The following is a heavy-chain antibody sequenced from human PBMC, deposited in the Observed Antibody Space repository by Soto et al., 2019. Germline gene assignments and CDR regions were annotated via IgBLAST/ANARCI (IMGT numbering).Heavy chain of an antibody. J-gene: IGHJ4*02. D-gene: IGHD3-10*01. CDR3: ARDIGSYAYGEGY. CDR2: VYSSGTT. Sequence: SETLSLTCSVSGGSISSYLWSWIRQPAGKGLEWIGRVYSSGTTDYNPSLNSRATLSVETSKNQFSLKLSSVTAADTAVYYCARDIGSYAYGEGYWGQGIQVTVSS. V-gene: IGHV4-4*07. CDR1: GGSISSYL.